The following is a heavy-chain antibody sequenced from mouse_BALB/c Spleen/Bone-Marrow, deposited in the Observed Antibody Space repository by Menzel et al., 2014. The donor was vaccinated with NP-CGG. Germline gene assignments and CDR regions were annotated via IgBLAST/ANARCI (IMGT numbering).Heavy chain of an antibody. CDR3: ARSVRQALLPY. Sequence: LQQSGAGLVRSGASVKMSCTASGYTFTSYSMHWVKQTPGQGLEWIGYIYPGSGGTNYTQTFKGKATLTADTSSSTVFQQSTSLTPEDAAFYFCARSVRQALLPYWGQGTLVTGSA. CDR2: IYPGSGGT. V-gene: IGHV1-12*01. D-gene: IGHD2-14*01. J-gene: IGHJ3*01. CDR1: GYTFTSYS.